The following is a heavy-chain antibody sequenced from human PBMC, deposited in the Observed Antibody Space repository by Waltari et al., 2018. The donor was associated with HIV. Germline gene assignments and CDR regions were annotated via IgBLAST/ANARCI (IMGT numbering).Heavy chain of an antibody. CDR1: GYAIRSGYY. D-gene: IGHD1-1*01. J-gene: IGHJ1*01. CDR2: MKQRGGA. V-gene: IGHV4-38-2*02. Sequence: QVQLQASGPGLVRPSETLSLTCSVSGYAIRSGYYWGWLRRPPGQGLEWIGSMKQRGGASQKPPLKARTKQSMDLTKDIFSLNVTYVTAADTAIYYCARAQDNSGGMAFQFWGRGTLITVSS. CDR3: ARAQDNSGGMAFQF.